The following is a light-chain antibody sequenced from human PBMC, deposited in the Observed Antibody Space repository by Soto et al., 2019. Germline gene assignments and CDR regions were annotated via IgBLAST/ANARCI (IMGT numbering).Light chain of an antibody. CDR2: DTS. J-gene: IGKJ4*01. CDR1: QSVENY. V-gene: IGKV3-11*01. CDR3: HQRYIWPPLT. Sequence: EIVLTQSPATLSLSPGERATLSCRASQSVENYLAWFQQKRGQAPRLLIYDTSNRAAGIPDRFSGSGSGTDFNLTNSSLEPEDFAVYYCHQRYIWPPLTFGGGTKVEIK.